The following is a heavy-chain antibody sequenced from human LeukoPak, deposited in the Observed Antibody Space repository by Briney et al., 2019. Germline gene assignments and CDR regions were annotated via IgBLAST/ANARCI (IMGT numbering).Heavy chain of an antibody. V-gene: IGHV1-3*01. D-gene: IGHD3-10*01. CDR3: ARGPHITMVRGPVGNWFDP. CDR1: EYTLTSYA. CDR2: INAGNADT. Sequence: GASVTVSCKASEYTLTSYAMHWVRQAHGQRLEWMGWINAGNADTKYSQKFQGRITITRDTSASTAYMELSSLRSEDTAVYYCARGPHITMVRGPVGNWFDPWGQGTLVTVSS. J-gene: IGHJ5*02.